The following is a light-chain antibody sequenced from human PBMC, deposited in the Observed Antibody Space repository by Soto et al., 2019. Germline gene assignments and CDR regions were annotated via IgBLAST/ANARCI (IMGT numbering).Light chain of an antibody. CDR3: QQYYSYPQT. CDR2: AAS. V-gene: IGKV1-8*01. CDR1: QGISSY. J-gene: IGKJ1*01. Sequence: TQMNPSPSPSSSSSGEKSHITLQASQGISSYLAWYQQKPGKAPKLLIYAASTLQSGVPSRFSGSGSGTDFTLTISCLQSEDFATYYCQQYYSYPQTFGHGTKVDIK.